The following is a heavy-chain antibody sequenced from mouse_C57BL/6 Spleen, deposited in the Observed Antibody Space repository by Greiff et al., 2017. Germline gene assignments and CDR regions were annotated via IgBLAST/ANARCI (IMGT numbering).Heavy chain of an antibody. CDR2: ISYDGSN. V-gene: IGHV3-6*01. CDR3: ARRYASFDV. J-gene: IGHJ1*03. Sequence: EVKLMESGPGLVKPSQSLSLTCSVTGYSITSGYYWNWIRQFPGNKLEWMGYISYDGSNKYNPSLKNRISITRDTSKNQFFLKLNSVTTEYTATYYCARRYASFDVWCTVTTVTVSS. D-gene: IGHD2-14*01. CDR1: GYSITSGYY.